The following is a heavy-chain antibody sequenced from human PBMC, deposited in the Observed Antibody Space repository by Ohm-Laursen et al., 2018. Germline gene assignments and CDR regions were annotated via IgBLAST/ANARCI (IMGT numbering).Heavy chain of an antibody. Sequence: SLRLSCTASGFTFSTYAMSWVRQAPGKGLEWVSAISDGGHDTYYADSVKGRFTISRDNSKNTLYLQINNLRAEDTPVYYCVRGYTSRWSNYFDCWGQGTLVTISS. J-gene: IGHJ4*02. CDR1: GFTFSTYA. D-gene: IGHD6-13*01. CDR2: ISDGGHDT. V-gene: IGHV3-23*01. CDR3: VRGYTSRWSNYFDC.